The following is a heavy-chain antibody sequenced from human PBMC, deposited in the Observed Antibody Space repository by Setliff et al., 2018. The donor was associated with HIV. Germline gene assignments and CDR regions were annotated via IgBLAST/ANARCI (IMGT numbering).Heavy chain of an antibody. CDR3: AALKGYSYGRGCFDP. CDR1: GFTFSSYS. CDR2: ISGSGGTT. V-gene: IGHV3-23*01. Sequence: PGESLKISCAASGFTFSSYSMSWVRQAPGKGLEWVSVISGSGGTTYYADSVKGRFTISRDNSKNTVFLQMNSLRGEDTAVYYCAALKGYSYGRGCFDPWGQGTLVTVSS. D-gene: IGHD5-18*01. J-gene: IGHJ5*02.